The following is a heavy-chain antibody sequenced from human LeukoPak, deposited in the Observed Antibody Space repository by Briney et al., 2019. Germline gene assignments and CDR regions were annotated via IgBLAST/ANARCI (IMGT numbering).Heavy chain of an antibody. J-gene: IGHJ4*02. V-gene: IGHV1-2*06. CDR2: INPTTGDT. D-gene: IGHD3-16*01. Sequence: ASVKVSCKASGYTFIDYYIHWVRQAPGQGLEWMGRINPTTGDTDYAQKFRGKVSLTRDTSISTAYMDVSRLRSDDTAVYYCATLGEDNSDTPFDYWGQGTLVTVSS. CDR3: ATLGEDNSDTPFDY. CDR1: GYTFIDYY.